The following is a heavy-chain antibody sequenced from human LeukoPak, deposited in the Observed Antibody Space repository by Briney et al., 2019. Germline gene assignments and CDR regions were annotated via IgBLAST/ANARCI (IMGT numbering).Heavy chain of an antibody. J-gene: IGHJ5*02. CDR1: GGSISSGSYY. Sequence: SETLSLTCTVSGGSISSGSYYWSRIRQPAGKGLEWIGRIYTSGSTNYNPSLKSRVTISVDTSKNQFSLKLSSVTAADTAVYYCARQASGYCSSTSCHYRWFDPWGQGTLVTVSS. D-gene: IGHD2-2*01. CDR3: ARQASGYCSSTSCHYRWFDP. V-gene: IGHV4-61*02. CDR2: IYTSGST.